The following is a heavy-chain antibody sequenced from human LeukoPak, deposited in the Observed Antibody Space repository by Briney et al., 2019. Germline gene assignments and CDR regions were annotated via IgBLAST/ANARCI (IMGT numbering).Heavy chain of an antibody. Sequence: GGSLRLSCVVSGFTSSGYWMAWVRRAPGKGLEWVANIKQDGSAKTYVDSVKGRFTISRDNARNSLYLQMNSLRADDTAVYYCVRHYYDGSAYFFDCWGQGTLVTVSS. V-gene: IGHV3-7*01. D-gene: IGHD3-22*01. CDR1: GFTSSGYW. J-gene: IGHJ4*02. CDR3: VRHYYDGSAYFFDC. CDR2: IKQDGSAK.